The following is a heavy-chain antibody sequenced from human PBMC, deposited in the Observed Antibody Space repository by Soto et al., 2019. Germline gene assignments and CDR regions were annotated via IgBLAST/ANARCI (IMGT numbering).Heavy chain of an antibody. CDR2: MNPSTGST. J-gene: IGHJ4*02. Sequence: QVQLVQSGAEVKKPGASVKVSCKSSGYTCTSYDIKRVRQATGQGLEWMGGMNPSTGSTGFGQKFQGRVTMISNTSNSTAYLELSSLTSEDTAAYYCARGRLVAGTVDYWGQGTLVTVSS. CDR1: GYTCTSYD. V-gene: IGHV1-8*01. CDR3: ARGRLVAGTVDY. D-gene: IGHD1-7*01.